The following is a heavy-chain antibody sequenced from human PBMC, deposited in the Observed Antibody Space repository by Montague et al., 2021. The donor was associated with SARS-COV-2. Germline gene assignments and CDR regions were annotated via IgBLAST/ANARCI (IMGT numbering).Heavy chain of an antibody. V-gene: IGHV4-4*02. CDR3: ARVFPSAWRHLDC. CDR2: RDGKT. Sequence: RDGKTNYNPSLQSRVTMSVDKSNNQLSLRLTSVTAADTAVYYCARVFPSAWRHLDCCGKGILVIVS. J-gene: IGHJ4*02. D-gene: IGHD6-19*01.